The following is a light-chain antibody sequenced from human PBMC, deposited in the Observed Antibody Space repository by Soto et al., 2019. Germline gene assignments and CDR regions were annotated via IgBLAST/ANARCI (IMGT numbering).Light chain of an antibody. J-gene: IGLJ2*01. CDR3: GSYTRTSTLGL. CDR1: TTDVGGYNS. V-gene: IGLV2-14*01. Sequence: QSALTQPASVSGSPGQSITISCTGTTTDVGGYNSDSWYQQQPGKAPKLIIYDVSYRPSGVSNRFSGSKSGNTASLTISGLQTEDEPDYYCGSYTRTSTLGLFGRGTKLTVL. CDR2: DVS.